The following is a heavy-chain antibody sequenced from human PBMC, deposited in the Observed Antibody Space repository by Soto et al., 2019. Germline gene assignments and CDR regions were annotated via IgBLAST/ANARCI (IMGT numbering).Heavy chain of an antibody. CDR2: IIPIFGTA. Sequence: QVQLVQSGAEVKKPGSSVKVSCKASGGTFSSYAISWVRQAPGQGLEWMGGIIPIFGTANYAQKFQGRVTNTADETTRTAYMELSRLRDEYTAVYYCARHPGGRGYYYAMDVWGQGTTSTGSS. J-gene: IGHJ6*02. CDR1: GGTFSSYA. CDR3: ARHPGGRGYYYAMDV. V-gene: IGHV1-69*12. D-gene: IGHD2-15*01.